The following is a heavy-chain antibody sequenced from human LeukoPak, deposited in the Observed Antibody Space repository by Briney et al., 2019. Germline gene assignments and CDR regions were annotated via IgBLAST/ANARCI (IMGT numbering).Heavy chain of an antibody. CDR1: GYTLTELS. CDR2: FDPEDGET. Sequence: ASVNVSCKVSGYTLTELSMHWVRQAPGKGLEGMGGFDPEDGETIYAQKFQGRVTMTEDTSTDTAYMELSSLRSEDTAVYYCATDGRITMVRGPFDAWGQGTLVTVSS. V-gene: IGHV1-24*01. J-gene: IGHJ5*02. CDR3: ATDGRITMVRGPFDA. D-gene: IGHD3-10*01.